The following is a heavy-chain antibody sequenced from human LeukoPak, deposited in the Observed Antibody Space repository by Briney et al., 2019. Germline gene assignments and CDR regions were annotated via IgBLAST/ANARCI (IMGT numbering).Heavy chain of an antibody. J-gene: IGHJ4*02. V-gene: IGHV3-23*01. CDR3: AKGHGDADGYYYFDS. CDR2: IRGNSGTT. CDR1: GFIFSNYG. D-gene: IGHD3-22*01. Sequence: GGSLRLSCAASGFIFSNYGMRWVRQAPGKGLEWVSAIRGNSGTTYYADSVKGRFSIFRDNYKNMLYLQMNSLRVEDTALYYCAKGHGDADGYYYFDSWGQGTLVTVS.